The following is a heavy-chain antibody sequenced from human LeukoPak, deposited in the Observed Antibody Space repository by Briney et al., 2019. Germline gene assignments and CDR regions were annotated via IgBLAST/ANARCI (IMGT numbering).Heavy chain of an antibody. CDR1: GFTFSSYS. J-gene: IGHJ4*02. Sequence: PGGSLRPSCAASGFTFSSYSMNWVRQAPGKGLEWVSGISSGGDYTFYADSVKGRLTISRDNSENTVYLQMSGLRVEDAAVYYCAKSFRESSYEVTDSWGQGTLVTVTS. V-gene: IGHV3-23*01. CDR3: AKSFRESSYEVTDS. CDR2: ISSGGDYT. D-gene: IGHD3-16*01.